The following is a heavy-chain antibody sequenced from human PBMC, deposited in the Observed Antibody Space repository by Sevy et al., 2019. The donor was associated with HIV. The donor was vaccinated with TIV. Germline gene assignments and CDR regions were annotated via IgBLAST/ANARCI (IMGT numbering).Heavy chain of an antibody. J-gene: IGHJ4*02. CDR3: ARDDIVVVPAAIGY. D-gene: IGHD2-2*01. CDR1: GFTFSSYS. V-gene: IGHV3-48*01. CDR2: ISSSSSTI. Sequence: GGSLRLSCAASGFTFSSYSMNWVRQAPGKGLEWVSYISSSSSTIYYADSVKGRFTISRDNAKNSLYLQMNSLRAEDTAVYYCARDDIVVVPAAIGYWGQRTLVTVSS.